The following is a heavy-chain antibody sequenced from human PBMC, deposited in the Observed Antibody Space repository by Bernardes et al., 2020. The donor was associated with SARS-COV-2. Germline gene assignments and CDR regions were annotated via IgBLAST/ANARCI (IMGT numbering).Heavy chain of an antibody. D-gene: IGHD3-3*01. Sequence: SETLSLTCTVSGGSISIPSYHWGWIRQPPGTGLEWIGSIYYSGTTYYNPSLESRTTMSVDTSKIQFSLKLTSVTAADTAIYYCARHDGESNFDFWSAYSNWFDPWGQGILVTVSS. CDR2: IYYSGTT. V-gene: IGHV4-39*01. J-gene: IGHJ5*02. CDR3: ARHDGESNFDFWSAYSNWFDP. CDR1: GGSISIPSYH.